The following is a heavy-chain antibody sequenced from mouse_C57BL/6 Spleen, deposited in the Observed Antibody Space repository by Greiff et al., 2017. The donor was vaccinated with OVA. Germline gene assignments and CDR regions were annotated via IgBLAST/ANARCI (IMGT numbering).Heavy chain of an antibody. CDR2: IWRGGST. V-gene: IGHV2-5*01. D-gene: IGHD2-3*01. Sequence: VKLVESGPGLVQPSQSLSITCTVSGFSLTSYGVHWVRQSPGKGLEWLGVIWRGGSTDYNAAFMSRLSITKDNSKSQVFFKMNSLQTDDTAIYYCAKNCDGYYDWYFDVWGTGTTVTVSS. CDR1: GFSLTSYG. J-gene: IGHJ1*03. CDR3: AKNCDGYYDWYFDV.